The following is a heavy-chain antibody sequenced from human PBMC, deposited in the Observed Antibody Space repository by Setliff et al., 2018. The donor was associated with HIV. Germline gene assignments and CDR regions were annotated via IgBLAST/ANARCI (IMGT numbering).Heavy chain of an antibody. CDR1: GFTFSRFW. J-gene: IGHJ6*03. CDR3: ARLTGGPAYYMDL. Sequence: GESLNISCAASGFTFSRFWLIWVRQAPGKGLEWVADINQDGSDKYFVDSVRGRFTISRDNAKNSLHLQMNSLRAEDTAVYYCARLTGGPAYYMDLWGKGTTVTVSS. CDR2: INQDGSDK. V-gene: IGHV3-7*03. D-gene: IGHD3-16*01.